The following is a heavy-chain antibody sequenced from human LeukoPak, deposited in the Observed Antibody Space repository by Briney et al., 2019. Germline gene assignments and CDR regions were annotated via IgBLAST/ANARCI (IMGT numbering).Heavy chain of an antibody. Sequence: PGGSLRLSCAASGFTFSSYWMSWVRQAPGKGLEWVSSISSSSSYIYYADSVKGRFTISRDNAKNSLYLQMNSLRAEDTAVYYCARDPPPYCGGDCPRGYWGQGTLVTVSS. V-gene: IGHV3-21*01. D-gene: IGHD2-21*01. CDR1: GFTFSSYW. J-gene: IGHJ4*02. CDR2: ISSSSSYI. CDR3: ARDPPPYCGGDCPRGY.